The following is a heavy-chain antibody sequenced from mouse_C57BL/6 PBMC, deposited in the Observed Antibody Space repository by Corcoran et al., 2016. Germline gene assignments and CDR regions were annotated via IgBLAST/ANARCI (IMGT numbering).Heavy chain of an antibody. CDR2: INTYSGVP. V-gene: IGHV9-3*01. J-gene: IGHJ3*01. CDR3: ARGGRSSWFAY. CDR1: GYTFTTYG. Sequence: QIQLVQSGPELKKPGETVKISCKASGYTFTTYGMSWVKQAPGKGLKWMGWINTYSGVPTYADDFKGRFAFSLETSASTAYLQINNLKNEDTATYCCARGGRSSWFAYWGQGTLVTVSS.